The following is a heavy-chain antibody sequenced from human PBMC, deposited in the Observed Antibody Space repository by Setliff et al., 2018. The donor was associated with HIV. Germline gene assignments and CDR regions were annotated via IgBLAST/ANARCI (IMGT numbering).Heavy chain of an antibody. V-gene: IGHV3-30*08. CDR3: VKGGMTNAAFNI. Sequence: PGGSLRLSCTASAFTFNKYAMAWVRQAPGKGLEWVAVISYDGSNKYYADSVKGRFTISRDNSKNTVYLQMNSLRLEDTALYYCVKGGMTNAAFNIWGQGTMVTVSS. J-gene: IGHJ3*02. CDR1: AFTFNKYA. D-gene: IGHD3-16*01. CDR2: ISYDGSNK.